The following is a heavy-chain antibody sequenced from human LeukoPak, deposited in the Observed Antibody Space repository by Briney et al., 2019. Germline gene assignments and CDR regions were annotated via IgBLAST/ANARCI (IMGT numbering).Heavy chain of an antibody. CDR1: GFTFDDYA. Sequence: GGSLRLSCAASGFTFDDYAMHWVRQAPGKGLEWAPLISGDGGSTYYADSVKGRFTISRDNSKNSLYLQMNSLRTEDTALYYCAKVQFGYEGRKRDFDYWGQGTLVTVSS. J-gene: IGHJ4*02. CDR2: ISGDGGST. V-gene: IGHV3-43*02. D-gene: IGHD2-2*01. CDR3: AKVQFGYEGRKRDFDY.